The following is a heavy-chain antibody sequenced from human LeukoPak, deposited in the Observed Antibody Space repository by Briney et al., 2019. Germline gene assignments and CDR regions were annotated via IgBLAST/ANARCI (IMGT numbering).Heavy chain of an antibody. CDR1: GGSISSYY. J-gene: IGHJ2*01. CDR2: IYTSGST. V-gene: IGHV4-4*09. Sequence: SETLSLTCTASGGSISSYYWSWIRQPPGKGLEWIGYIYTSGSTDYNPSFKSRVTISVDTSKNQFSLKLSSVTAADTAVYYCERSPMGYCSSTSCYDYWYFDLWGRGTLVTVSS. CDR3: ERSPMGYCSSTSCYDYWYFDL. D-gene: IGHD2-2*01.